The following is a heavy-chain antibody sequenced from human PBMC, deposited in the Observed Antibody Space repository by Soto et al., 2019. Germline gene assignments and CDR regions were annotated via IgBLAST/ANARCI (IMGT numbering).Heavy chain of an antibody. CDR3: ARTFRITIFGVAEQFDY. CDR1: GGSISSYY. V-gene: IGHV4-59*08. D-gene: IGHD3-3*01. CDR2: IYYSGST. J-gene: IGHJ4*02. Sequence: SETLSLTCTVSGGSISSYYWSWIRQPPGKGLEWIGYIYYSGSTNYNPSLKSRVTISVDTSKNQFSLKLSSVTAADTAVYYCARTFRITIFGVAEQFDYWGQGTLVTVSS.